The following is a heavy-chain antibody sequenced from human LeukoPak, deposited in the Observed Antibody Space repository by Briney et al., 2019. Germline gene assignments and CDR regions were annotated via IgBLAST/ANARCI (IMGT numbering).Heavy chain of an antibody. CDR1: GYTFTSYG. Sequence: ASVKVSCKASGYTFTSYGISWVRQAPGQGLEWMGWISAYNGNTNYAQKLQGRVTMTTDTSTSTAYMELRSLRSDDTAVYYCARDSEDCSGGSCYHLKVNWFDPWGQGTLVTVSS. D-gene: IGHD2-15*01. J-gene: IGHJ5*02. CDR2: ISAYNGNT. CDR3: ARDSEDCSGGSCYHLKVNWFDP. V-gene: IGHV1-18*01.